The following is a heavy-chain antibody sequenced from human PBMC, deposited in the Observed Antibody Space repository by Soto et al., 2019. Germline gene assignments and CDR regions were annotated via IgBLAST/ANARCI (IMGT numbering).Heavy chain of an antibody. CDR2: ISAYNGHT. CDR3: ARGQGEYCSRGSCYANYYYNGMDV. CDR1: GYTFTTYG. V-gene: IGHV1-18*01. Sequence: VASVKVSCKASGYTFTTYGITWVRQAPGQGLEWMGWISAYNGHTNSAQKLQDRVTMTTDTSTSTAYMDLRSLRSDDTAVYYCARGQGEYCSRGSCYANYYYNGMDVWGQGTTVTVSS. J-gene: IGHJ6*02. D-gene: IGHD2-15*01.